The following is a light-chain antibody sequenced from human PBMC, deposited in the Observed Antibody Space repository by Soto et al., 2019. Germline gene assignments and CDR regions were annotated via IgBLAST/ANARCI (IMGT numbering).Light chain of an antibody. V-gene: IGKV1-39*01. CDR3: QQSYRTPYT. Sequence: DIQMTQSPSSLSASVGDRVTISCRASQSIGRFLNWYQQKPGKAPKLLIYASSTLQGGVPSSFGGSGSGTDFTLTISSLQPDDVATYFWQQSYRTPYTFGQGTKLDIK. J-gene: IGKJ2*01. CDR2: ASS. CDR1: QSIGRF.